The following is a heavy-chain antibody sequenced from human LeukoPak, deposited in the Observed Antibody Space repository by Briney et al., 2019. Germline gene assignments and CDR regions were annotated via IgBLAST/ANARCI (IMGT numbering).Heavy chain of an antibody. CDR2: IENDGSNK. CDR1: GFIFRNYG. J-gene: IGHJ4*02. D-gene: IGHD6-6*01. Sequence: GGSLRLSCAASGFIFRNYGMCWVRQAPGKGLAWVTFIENDGSNKYYADSVRGRFTISRDNSRNTLYMQMNSLRVEDTAVYYCAKDPARGQLGIFDYWGQGVLATVSS. CDR3: AKDPARGQLGIFDY. V-gene: IGHV3-30*02.